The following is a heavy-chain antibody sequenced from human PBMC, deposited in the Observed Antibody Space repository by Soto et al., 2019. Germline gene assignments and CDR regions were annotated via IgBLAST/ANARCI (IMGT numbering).Heavy chain of an antibody. CDR3: ARREVATTPSDQ. Sequence: PGESLKISCKGSGYSFTNYWIGWVRQMSGKGLEWMGIIYPGDSDTNYSPSFQGQVTISADKSISTAYLQWSRLKASDSAMYFCARREVATTPSDQWGQGTLVTLSS. CDR2: IYPGDSDT. CDR1: GYSFTNYW. D-gene: IGHD5-12*01. J-gene: IGHJ4*02. V-gene: IGHV5-51*01.